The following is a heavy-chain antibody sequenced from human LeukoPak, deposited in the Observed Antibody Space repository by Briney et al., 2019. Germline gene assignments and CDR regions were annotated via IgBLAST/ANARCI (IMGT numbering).Heavy chain of an antibody. CDR2: ISPSGTDI. J-gene: IGHJ6*04. V-gene: IGHV3-11*04. Sequence: GGSLRLSCAVSGFTFTDTYMTWIRQAPGKGLESLSYISPSGTDISYADSVKGRFTISRDNAKDSLFLHMTNLRGEDTAVYYCGSSGGVIAPAANLKYYVDFWGEGTTVTVSS. CDR3: GSSGGVIAPAANLKYYVDF. D-gene: IGHD2-2*01. CDR1: GFTFTDTY.